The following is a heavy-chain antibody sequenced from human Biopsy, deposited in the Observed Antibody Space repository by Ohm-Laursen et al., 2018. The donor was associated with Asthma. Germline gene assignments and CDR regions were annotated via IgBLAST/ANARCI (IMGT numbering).Heavy chain of an antibody. Sequence: ASVKVSCKSLGGTFNTYVIGWVRQAPGQGLEWLGGIHSVFGTTTYPQKFQDRVTITADDSTSTVYMELSSLRSEDTAVYYCARKAGSCISRTCYSLDFWGQGTLVTVSS. V-gene: IGHV1-69*13. CDR1: GGTFNTYV. J-gene: IGHJ4*02. CDR3: ARKAGSCISRTCYSLDF. CDR2: IHSVFGTT. D-gene: IGHD2-2*01.